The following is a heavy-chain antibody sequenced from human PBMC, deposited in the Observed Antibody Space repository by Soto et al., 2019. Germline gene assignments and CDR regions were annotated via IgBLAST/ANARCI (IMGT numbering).Heavy chain of an antibody. Sequence: QVQLVESGGGVVQPGRSLRLSCAASGFTFSMYVMHWVRQAPGKGLEWVAVMAYDGNREYYGYSVKGRFFLSRDNSKNTLYLQMNSPRPEATAVYYCTRVGGSFYGSWDSWGQGALVTVSS. V-gene: IGHV3-30-3*01. CDR2: MAYDGNRE. CDR3: TRVGGSFYGSWDS. CDR1: GFTFSMYV. J-gene: IGHJ4*02. D-gene: IGHD1-26*01.